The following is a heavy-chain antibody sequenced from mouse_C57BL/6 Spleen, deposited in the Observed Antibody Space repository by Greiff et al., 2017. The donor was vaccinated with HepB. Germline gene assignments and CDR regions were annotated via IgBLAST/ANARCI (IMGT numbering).Heavy chain of an antibody. J-gene: IGHJ2*01. CDR3: ARQAQAPYYFDY. V-gene: IGHV5-9*01. D-gene: IGHD3-2*02. Sequence: EVQVVESGGGLVKPGGSLKLSCAASGFTFSSYTMSWVRQTPEKRLEWVATISGGGGNTYYPDSVKGRFTISRDNAKNTLYLQMSSLRSEDTALYYCARQAQAPYYFDYWGQGTTLTVSS. CDR2: ISGGGGNT. CDR1: GFTFSSYT.